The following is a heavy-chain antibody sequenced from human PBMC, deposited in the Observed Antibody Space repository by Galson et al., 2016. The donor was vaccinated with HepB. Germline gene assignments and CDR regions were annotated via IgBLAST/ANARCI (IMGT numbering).Heavy chain of an antibody. CDR2: INQDGSET. CDR3: ARDNRDGLIAAAGTSSVYYYYSMDV. D-gene: IGHD6-13*01. Sequence: SLRLSCAASGFTFSRYWMNWVRQAPGKGLEGVASINQDGSETYYVDAVKGRFTISRDNAKNSLYLHMNSLRVEDTAVYYCARDNRDGLIAAAGTSSVYYYYSMDVWGKGTTLTVSS. CDR1: GFTFSRYW. V-gene: IGHV3-7*01. J-gene: IGHJ6*04.